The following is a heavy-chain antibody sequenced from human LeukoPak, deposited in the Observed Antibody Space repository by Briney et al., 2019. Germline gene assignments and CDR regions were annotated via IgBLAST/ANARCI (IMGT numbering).Heavy chain of an antibody. D-gene: IGHD4-17*01. V-gene: IGHV3-33*01. CDR2: IWYDGSNK. CDR1: GFTFSSYG. CDR3: ASPMGMTTLNSSYYGMDV. J-gene: IGHJ6*02. Sequence: PGGSLRLSCAASGFTFSSYGMHWVRQAPGKGLEWVAVIWYDGSNKYYADSVKGRFTISRDNSKNTLYLQMNSLRAEDTAVYYCASPMGMTTLNSSYYGMDVWGQGTTVTVSS.